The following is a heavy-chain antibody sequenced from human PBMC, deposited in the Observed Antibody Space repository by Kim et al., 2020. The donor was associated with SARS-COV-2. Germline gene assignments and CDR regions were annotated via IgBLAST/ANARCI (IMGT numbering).Heavy chain of an antibody. CDR2: ISGHNGNT. J-gene: IGHJ4*02. CDR3: AKTGYYYDSSGYYSMD. Sequence: ASVKVSCKTYGYIFSNYGLSWVRQAPGQGLEWMGWISGHNGNTNDARKFQGRVKLTTDTSTNTAYMELRSLTSDETGVYFCAKTGYYYDSSGYYSMDWGQRTSVTVS. D-gene: IGHD3-22*01. V-gene: IGHV1-18*01. CDR1: GYIFSNYG.